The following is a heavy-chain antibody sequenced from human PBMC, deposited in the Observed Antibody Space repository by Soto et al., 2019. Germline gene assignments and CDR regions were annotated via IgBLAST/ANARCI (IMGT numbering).Heavy chain of an antibody. D-gene: IGHD4-17*01. CDR1: GFTVSSIY. Sequence: EVQLVESGGGLVQPGGSLRLSCAASGFTVSSIYMSWVRQAPGKGLEWVSVIYSGGSTYYADSVKGRFTISRDNSKNTLYLQMNSLRAEDTAVYYCARDADYGDYIYYFDYWGQGTLVTVSS. CDR2: IYSGGST. CDR3: ARDADYGDYIYYFDY. J-gene: IGHJ4*02. V-gene: IGHV3-66*01.